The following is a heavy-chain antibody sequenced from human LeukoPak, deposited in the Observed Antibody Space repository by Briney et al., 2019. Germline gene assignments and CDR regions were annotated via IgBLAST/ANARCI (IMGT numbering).Heavy chain of an antibody. CDR1: GGSVSNYY. Sequence: SESLSLTCSVSGGSVSNYYWSWIRQPPGKGLEWIGYVYYTGSTNYNPSLKSRVTMFEDKSKNQFSLMLYSVTVADTAVYYCARVWYYYDSTGILTLYFDYWGQGTLVTVSS. CDR3: ARVWYYYDSTGILTLYFDY. J-gene: IGHJ4*02. CDR2: VYYTGST. V-gene: IGHV4-59*08. D-gene: IGHD3-22*01.